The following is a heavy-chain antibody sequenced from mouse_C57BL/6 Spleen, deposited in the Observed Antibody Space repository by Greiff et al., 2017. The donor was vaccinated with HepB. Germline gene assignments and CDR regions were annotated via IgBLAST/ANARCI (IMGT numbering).Heavy chain of an antibody. J-gene: IGHJ3*01. D-gene: IGHD1-1*01. CDR2: IYPGVGYT. CDR3: ARGNYDGPFAY. CDR1: GYTFTNYW. Sequence: QVQLQQSGAELVRPGTSVKMSCKASGYTFTNYWIGWAKQRPGHGLEWIGDIYPGVGYTNYNEKFKGKATLTADKSSSTAYMQFSSLTSEESAIYDCARGNYDGPFAYWGQGTLVTVSA. V-gene: IGHV1-63*01.